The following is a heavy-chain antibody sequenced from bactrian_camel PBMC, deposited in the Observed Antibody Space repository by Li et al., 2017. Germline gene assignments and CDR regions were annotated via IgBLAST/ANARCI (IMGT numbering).Heavy chain of an antibody. CDR2: ITTGTGNT. J-gene: IGHJ4*01. CDR1: GYTYSSWT. CDR3: ATSRLGSTISWRQERRYGY. V-gene: IGHV3S40*01. D-gene: IGHD4*01. Sequence: VQLVESGGGSVQAGGSLRLSCAASGYTYSSWTMAWFRQAPGKEREGVATITTGTGNTDYADSVKGRFTISQDGAENTVYLQMNGLKPEDTAMYYCATSRLGSTISWRQERRYGYWGQGTQVTVS.